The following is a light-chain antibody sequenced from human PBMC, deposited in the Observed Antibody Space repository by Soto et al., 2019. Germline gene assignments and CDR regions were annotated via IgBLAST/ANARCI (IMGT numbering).Light chain of an antibody. CDR1: SSDVGGYNY. CDR2: DVS. V-gene: IGLV2-14*01. Sequence: QSVLTQPTSVSGSPGQSITISCAGTSSDVGGYNYVSWYQQHPGKAPKLIIYDVSNRPSGVSNRFSGSKSGNTASLTISGLQAEDEADYYCSSYTGSRIPVVFGGGTKVTVL. J-gene: IGLJ2*01. CDR3: SSYTGSRIPVV.